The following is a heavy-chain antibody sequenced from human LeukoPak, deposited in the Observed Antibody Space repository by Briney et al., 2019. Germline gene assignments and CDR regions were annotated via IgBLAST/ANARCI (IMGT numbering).Heavy chain of an antibody. CDR1: GFTFDDYA. CDR2: ISSSSSNI. CDR3: ARPGPDAFDI. V-gene: IGHV3-21*01. Sequence: PGGSLRLSCAASGFTFDDYAMHWVRQAPGKGLEWVSSISSSSSNIYYADSVKGRFTISRDNAKNSLYLQMNSLRVEDTAVYYCARPGPDAFDIWGQGTMVTVSS. J-gene: IGHJ3*02.